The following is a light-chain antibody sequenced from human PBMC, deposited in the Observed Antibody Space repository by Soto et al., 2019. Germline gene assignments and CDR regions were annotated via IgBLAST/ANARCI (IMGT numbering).Light chain of an antibody. CDR2: WAS. CDR1: QSVLYSSNNKNY. J-gene: IGKJ4*01. CDR3: QQYYSTPLT. Sequence: DTVMTQSPDSLAVSLGERATINCKSSQSVLYSSNNKNYLAWYQQKPGQPPKLLIYWASTRESGVPDRFSGSGSGTDFTLTISSLQAEDVAVYYCQQYYSTPLTFSGGTKVDIK. V-gene: IGKV4-1*01.